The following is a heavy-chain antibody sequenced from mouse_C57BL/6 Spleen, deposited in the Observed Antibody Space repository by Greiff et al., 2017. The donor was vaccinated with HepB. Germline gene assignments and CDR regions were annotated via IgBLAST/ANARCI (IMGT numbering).Heavy chain of an antibody. CDR3: TRAAWDGDSMDY. Sequence: VQLQQSGAELVRPGASVKLSCTASGFNIKDYYMHWVKQRPEQGLEWIGRIDPEDGDTEYAPKFQGKATMTADTSSNTAYLQLSSLTSEDTADYYCTRAAWDGDSMDYWGQGTSVTVSS. CDR2: IDPEDGDT. D-gene: IGHD6-1*01. CDR1: GFNIKDYY. V-gene: IGHV14-1*01. J-gene: IGHJ4*01.